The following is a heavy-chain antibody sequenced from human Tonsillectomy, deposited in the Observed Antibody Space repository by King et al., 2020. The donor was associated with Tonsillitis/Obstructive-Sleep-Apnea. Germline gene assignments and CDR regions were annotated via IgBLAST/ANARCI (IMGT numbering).Heavy chain of an antibody. Sequence: VQLVESGGGVVQPGRSLRLSCAASGFTFSSYGMHWVRQAPGKGLEWVAVIWYDGINKYYADSVKGRCTISRDNSKNTLDLQMNSLGGEDTAVYYCAGEGISGTKDPPGWLDPWGQGALVTVSS. CDR3: AGEGISGTKDPPGWLDP. V-gene: IGHV3-33*01. CDR1: GFTFSSYG. CDR2: IWYDGINK. J-gene: IGHJ5*02. D-gene: IGHD1-7*01.